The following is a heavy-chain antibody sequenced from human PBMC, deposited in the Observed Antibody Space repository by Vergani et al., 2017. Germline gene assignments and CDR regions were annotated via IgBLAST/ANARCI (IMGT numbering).Heavy chain of an antibody. CDR1: GFTFSSYA. Sequence: EVQLLESGGGLVQPGGSLRLSCAASGFTFSSYAMSWVRQAPGKGLEWVSAISGSGGSTYYADSVKGRFTISRDNSKNTLYLQMNSLRAEDTAVYYCAKEGCSSTSCYRGVYYYYGMDVWGQGTTVTVSS. V-gene: IGHV3-23*01. D-gene: IGHD2-2*01. CDR2: ISGSGGST. CDR3: AKEGCSSTSCYRGVYYYYGMDV. J-gene: IGHJ6*02.